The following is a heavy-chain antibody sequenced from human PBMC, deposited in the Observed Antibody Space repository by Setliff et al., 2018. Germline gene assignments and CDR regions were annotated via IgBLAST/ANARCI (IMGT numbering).Heavy chain of an antibody. CDR1: GGSIGSGDFHWY. CDR3: AREWADKWELLGPFDY. CDR2: ISYRGNT. J-gene: IGHJ4*02. Sequence: PSETLSLTCIVSGGSIGSGDFHWYWGWVRLSPGEGLEWIGSISYRGNTFYNPSLTSRVTISLDTSKNQFSLKLSSVTAADTAVYYCAREWADKWELLGPFDYWGQGTLVTVSS. V-gene: IGHV4-39*07. D-gene: IGHD1-26*01.